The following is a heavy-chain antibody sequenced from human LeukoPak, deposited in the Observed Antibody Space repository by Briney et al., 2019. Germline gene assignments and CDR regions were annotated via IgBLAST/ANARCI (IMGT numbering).Heavy chain of an antibody. D-gene: IGHD4-23*01. V-gene: IGHV3-21*01. CDR3: ARVRSVGGNPHAFKI. J-gene: IGHJ3*02. CDR2: ITGGRGT. Sequence: PGGSLRLSCAASGFTFSIYAMSWVRQAPGKGLEWVSGITGGRGTYYADSVKGRFTISRDNAKNSLYLQMNSLRVEDTALYYCARVRSVGGNPHAFKIWGQKTMVTVSS. CDR1: GFTFSIYA.